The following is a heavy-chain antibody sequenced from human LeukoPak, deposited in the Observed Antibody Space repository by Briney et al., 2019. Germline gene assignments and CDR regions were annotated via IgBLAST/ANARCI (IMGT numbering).Heavy chain of an antibody. D-gene: IGHD5-18*01. J-gene: IGHJ4*02. CDR2: INHSGST. Sequence: KPSETLSLTCALYVGSFSGYYWSWIRQPPGKGLEWIGEINHSGSTNYNPSLKSRVTISVDTSENQFSLKLSSVTAADTAVYYCARSRGRRGYSYGFDYWGQGTLVTVSS. CDR1: VGSFSGYY. V-gene: IGHV4-34*01. CDR3: ARSRGRRGYSYGFDY.